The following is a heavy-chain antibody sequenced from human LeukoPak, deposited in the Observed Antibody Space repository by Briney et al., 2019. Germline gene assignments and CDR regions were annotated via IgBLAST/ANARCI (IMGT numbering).Heavy chain of an antibody. CDR3: AGGYCSGGSCYTVFDY. CDR1: GGTFSSYA. V-gene: IGHV1-69*04. D-gene: IGHD2-15*01. Sequence: SVKVSCKASGGTFSSYAISWVRQAPGQGLEWMGRIIPILGIANYAQKFQGRVTITADKSTSTAYMELRSLRSDDTAVYYCAGGYCSGGSCYTVFDYWGQGTLVTVSS. CDR2: IIPILGIA. J-gene: IGHJ4*02.